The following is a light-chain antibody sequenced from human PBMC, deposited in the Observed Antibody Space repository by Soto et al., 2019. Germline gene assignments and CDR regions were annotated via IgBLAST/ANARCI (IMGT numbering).Light chain of an antibody. CDR3: CSYTSSSTLVV. Sequence: QSALTQPASVSGSPGQSTTISCSGTSSDVGGYNYVSWYQQHPGKAPKLMIYDVSNRPSGVSNRFSGSKSGNTASLTISGLQAEDEADYYCCSYTSSSTLVVFGGGTKLTVL. CDR1: SSDVGGYNY. V-gene: IGLV2-14*01. CDR2: DVS. J-gene: IGLJ2*01.